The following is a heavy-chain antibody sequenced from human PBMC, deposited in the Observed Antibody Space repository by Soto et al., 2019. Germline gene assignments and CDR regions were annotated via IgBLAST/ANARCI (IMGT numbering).Heavy chain of an antibody. Sequence: EVQLVESGGGLIQPGGSLRLSCAASGFTVSSNYMNWVRQAPGKGLEWVSVIYSGGRTYFADSVKGRFTISRDNSKNTLYLQMNSLRAEDPAVYYCASGLWLDYWGQGTLVTVSS. V-gene: IGHV3-53*01. D-gene: IGHD5-18*01. CDR2: IYSGGRT. J-gene: IGHJ4*02. CDR3: ASGLWLDY. CDR1: GFTVSSNY.